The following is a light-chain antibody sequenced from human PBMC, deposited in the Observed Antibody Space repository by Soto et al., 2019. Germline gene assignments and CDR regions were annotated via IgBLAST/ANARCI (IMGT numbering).Light chain of an antibody. J-gene: IGKJ1*01. CDR3: QQYNSYSGT. Sequence: DIQMTQSPSSLSASVGDRVTITCRAGQSISSYLNWYQQKPGKAPKLLIYDASSLESGVPSRFSGSGSGTEFTLTISSLQPDDFATYYCQQYNSYSGTFGQGTKVDI. CDR2: DAS. V-gene: IGKV1-5*01. CDR1: QSISSY.